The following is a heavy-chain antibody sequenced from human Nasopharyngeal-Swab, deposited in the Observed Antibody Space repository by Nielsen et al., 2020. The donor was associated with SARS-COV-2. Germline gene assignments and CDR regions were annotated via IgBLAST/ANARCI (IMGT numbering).Heavy chain of an antibody. V-gene: IGHV3-48*01. J-gene: IGHJ4*02. Sequence: GGSLRLSCAASGFAFTDYSMDWVRQAPGKGLEWVSYITSSSSTRYYADSVKGRFTVSRDNAKNSLYLQMNSLRAEDTAVYYCAREVPHYYDSSGYSDWGQGTLVTVSS. CDR1: GFAFTDYS. CDR2: ITSSSSTR. D-gene: IGHD3-22*01. CDR3: AREVPHYYDSSGYSD.